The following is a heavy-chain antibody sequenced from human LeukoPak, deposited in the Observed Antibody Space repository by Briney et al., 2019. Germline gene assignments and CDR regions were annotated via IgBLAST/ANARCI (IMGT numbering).Heavy chain of an antibody. Sequence: KASETLSLTCAVYGGSFSGYYWSWIRQPPGKGLEWIGEINHSGSTNYNPSLKSRVTISVDTSKNQFSLKLSSVTAADTAVYYCARGQNYCSSTSCRRSYYYGMDVWGQGTTVTVSS. J-gene: IGHJ6*02. V-gene: IGHV4-34*01. CDR1: GGSFSGYY. D-gene: IGHD2-2*01. CDR2: INHSGST. CDR3: ARGQNYCSSTSCRRSYYYGMDV.